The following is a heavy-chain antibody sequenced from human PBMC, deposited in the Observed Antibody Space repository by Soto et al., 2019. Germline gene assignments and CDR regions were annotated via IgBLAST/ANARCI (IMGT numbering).Heavy chain of an antibody. D-gene: IGHD1-26*01. J-gene: IGHJ4*02. V-gene: IGHV3-7*01. CDR2: TNQDGSEK. Sequence: EVHLVESGGGLVQTGGSLRLSCAISESTVSRDWMNWVRQAPGKGLEWVAHTNQDGSEKYYADSVKGRFTISRDNAKKSLYLQMNILRAGDTAMYYCSGGVGDAFWGQGTLVTVSS. CDR1: ESTVSRDW. CDR3: SGGVGDAF.